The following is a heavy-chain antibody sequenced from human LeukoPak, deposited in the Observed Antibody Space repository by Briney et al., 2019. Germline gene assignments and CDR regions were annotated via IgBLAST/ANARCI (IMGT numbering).Heavy chain of an antibody. CDR3: AVLDYDSITDY. Sequence: PGGSLRLSCTTSGFTFDDYAMHWVRQAPGKRLVWVSRINSDGSSTVYADSVKGRFTISRDNAKNTLYLQMNSLRAEDTAVYYCAVLDYDSITDYWGQGTLVTVSS. D-gene: IGHD3-22*01. CDR1: GFTFDDYA. J-gene: IGHJ4*02. V-gene: IGHV3-74*01. CDR2: INSDGSST.